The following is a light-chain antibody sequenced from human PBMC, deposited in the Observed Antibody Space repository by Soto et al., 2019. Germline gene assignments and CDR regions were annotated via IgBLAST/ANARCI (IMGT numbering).Light chain of an antibody. J-gene: IGKJ4*01. CDR3: HQYNIWPPLL. CDR1: QSVRSN. Sequence: EIVMTQSPATLSLSPGEIATLSCRSSQSVRSNLAWYQQKPGQAPRLLIYGASTRATGIPARFSGSGSGTEYTLTISGLQSEDFAVYYCHQYNIWPPLLFGGGTKVDIK. V-gene: IGKV3-15*01. CDR2: GAS.